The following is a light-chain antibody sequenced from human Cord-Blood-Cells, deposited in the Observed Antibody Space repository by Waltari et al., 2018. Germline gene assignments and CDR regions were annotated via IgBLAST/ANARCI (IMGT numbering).Light chain of an antibody. CDR1: QSVSSY. Sequence: EIVLTQSPATLSLSPAERATLSCRASQSVSSYLAWYQQKPGQAPRLLIYDASNRATGIPARFSGSGSGTDFTLTISSLEPEDFAVYYCQQRSNWPPTTFGQGTRLEIK. J-gene: IGKJ5*01. V-gene: IGKV3-11*01. CDR3: QQRSNWPPTT. CDR2: DAS.